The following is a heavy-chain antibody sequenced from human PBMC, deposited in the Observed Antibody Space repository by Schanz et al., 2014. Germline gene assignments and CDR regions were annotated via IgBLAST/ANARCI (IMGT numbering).Heavy chain of an antibody. CDR3: ARDSLRGATGGYGMDV. D-gene: IGHD2-8*02. J-gene: IGHJ6*02. Sequence: QVQLQQWGAGLLKPSETLSLTCAVYGGSFSSNYWSWIRQPPGKGLEWIGEINQSGTTNYNPSLKRRVAVTVDTSKNQNSIKLRSETAADTAVYYCARDSLRGATGGYGMDVWGQGTTVTVSS. V-gene: IGHV4-34*02. CDR2: INQSGTT. CDR1: GGSFSSNY.